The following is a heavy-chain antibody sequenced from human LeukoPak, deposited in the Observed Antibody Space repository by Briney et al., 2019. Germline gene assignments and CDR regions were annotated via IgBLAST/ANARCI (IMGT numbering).Heavy chain of an antibody. Sequence: SETLSLTCTVSGGSISSYYWSWIRQPPGKGLEWIGYIHYSGSTNYNPSLKSRVTISVDTSKNQFSLKLSSVTAADTAVYYCARLSGYTSTYYYYGMDVWGQGTTVTVSS. D-gene: IGHD5-12*01. CDR3: ARLSGYTSTYYYYGMDV. CDR1: GGSISSYY. J-gene: IGHJ6*02. CDR2: IHYSGST. V-gene: IGHV4-59*08.